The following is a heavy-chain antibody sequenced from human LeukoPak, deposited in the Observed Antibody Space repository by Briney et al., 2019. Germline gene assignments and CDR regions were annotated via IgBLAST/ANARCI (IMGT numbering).Heavy chain of an antibody. J-gene: IGHJ4*02. D-gene: IGHD3-22*01. Sequence: PGGSLRLSCTASGFSFSGHWMHWARQLPGKGLVWVSRISPTGSTTSYADSVKGRFTVSRDNAKNTLYLQVNNLRAEDTAVYYCAKDRVVVITNEIDYWGQGTLVTVSS. CDR2: ISPTGSTT. CDR1: GFSFSGHW. CDR3: AKDRVVVITNEIDY. V-gene: IGHV3-74*01.